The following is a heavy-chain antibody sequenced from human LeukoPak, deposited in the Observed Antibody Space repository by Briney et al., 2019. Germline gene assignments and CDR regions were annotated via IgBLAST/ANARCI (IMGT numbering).Heavy chain of an antibody. V-gene: IGHV4-4*02. J-gene: IGHJ3*02. CDR1: GGSISSNNW. CDR2: IYHSGST. Sequence: PSETLSLTCAVSGGSISSNNWWSWVRQPPGKELEWIGEIYHSGSTNYNPSLKSRVTISVDKSKNQFSLKLSSVTAADTAVYYCARGSMIPPSIHYAFDIWGQGTMVTVSS. CDR3: ARGSMIPPSIHYAFDI. D-gene: IGHD3-22*01.